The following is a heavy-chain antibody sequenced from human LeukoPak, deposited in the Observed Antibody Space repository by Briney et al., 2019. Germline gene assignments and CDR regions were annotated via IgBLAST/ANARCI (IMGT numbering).Heavy chain of an antibody. V-gene: IGHV3-48*04. J-gene: IGHJ6*03. D-gene: IGHD4-17*01. CDR2: MSSSSSTT. CDR1: GLKISYHI. CDR3: ARLRVTTGGYYYCYYMVF. Sequence: PGGSLRLSCADSGLKISYHIGNCVCQAPGKGLEWVSSMSSSSSTTSYADSVKGRFAISSDSAENSVFLQMNCLRAEDTGVYYCARLRVTTGGYYYCYYMVFLGKGATVTVSS.